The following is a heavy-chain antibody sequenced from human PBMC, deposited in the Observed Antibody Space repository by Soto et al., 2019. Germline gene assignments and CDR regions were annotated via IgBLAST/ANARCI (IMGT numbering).Heavy chain of an antibody. CDR2: IAYDGSNK. D-gene: IGHD2-15*01. CDR3: ARGDREDIAVVVGARPGEYGVDV. V-gene: IGHV3-30-3*01. CDR1: GFTFRSYA. Sequence: QVQLVESGGGVVQPGRSLRLSCAASGFTFRSYAMHWVRQAPGKGLEGVAVIAYDGSNKFYRDYVKGRFTISRDNSKNTPYLQINRLRYEDTAVYYCARGDREDIAVVVGARPGEYGVDVWGQGTTVTVSS. J-gene: IGHJ6*02.